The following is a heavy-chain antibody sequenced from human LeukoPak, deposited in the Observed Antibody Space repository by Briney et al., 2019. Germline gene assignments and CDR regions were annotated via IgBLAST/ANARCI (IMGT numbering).Heavy chain of an antibody. Sequence: SETLSLTCTVSGGSISTYYWNWIRQPPGKGLEWIGYIYHSGSTNYNPSLQSRVTISVDTSKNQFSLNLNSVTAADTTVYYCARGGAARLHFQNWGQGTLVTVSS. V-gene: IGHV4-59*01. CDR3: ARGGAARLHFQN. CDR2: IYHSGST. CDR1: GGSISTYY. D-gene: IGHD6-6*01. J-gene: IGHJ1*01.